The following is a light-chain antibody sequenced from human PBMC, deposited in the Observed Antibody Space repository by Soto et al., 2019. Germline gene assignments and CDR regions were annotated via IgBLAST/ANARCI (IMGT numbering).Light chain of an antibody. CDR3: FSYAGSRV. CDR1: SSDVGGYDY. J-gene: IGLJ2*01. V-gene: IGLV2-11*01. CDR2: DVN. Sequence: QSALTQPRSVSGSPGQSVTISCTGTSSDVGGYDYVSWYQQHPGKAPKLMIFDVNKRPSGVPDRFSGSKSGNTASLTISGLQAEDEADYSRFSYAGSRVFGGGTKLTVL.